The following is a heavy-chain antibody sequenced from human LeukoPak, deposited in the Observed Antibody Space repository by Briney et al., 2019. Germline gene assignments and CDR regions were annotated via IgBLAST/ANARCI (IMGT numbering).Heavy chain of an antibody. CDR3: AKGSYYDSSGSFYFDY. CDR2: IGGSGGAT. CDR1: GFTFSNYF. V-gene: IGHV3-23*01. J-gene: IGHJ4*02. Sequence: GGSLRLSCAVSGFTFSNYFFNWVRQAPGKGLEWVSGIGGSGGATYYADSVKGRFTISRDNSRNTLYLQINSLRAEDTAVYYCAKGSYYDSSGSFYFDYWGQGTLVAVSS. D-gene: IGHD3-22*01.